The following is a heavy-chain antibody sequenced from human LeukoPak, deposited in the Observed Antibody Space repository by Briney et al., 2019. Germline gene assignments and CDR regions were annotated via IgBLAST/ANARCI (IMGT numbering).Heavy chain of an antibody. D-gene: IGHD3-16*02. J-gene: IGHJ6*02. CDR2: IYHSGST. CDR1: GGSISSSNW. V-gene: IGHV4-4*02. Sequence: PSGTLSLTCAVSGGSISSSNWWSWVCQPPGKGLEWIGEIYHSGSTNYNPSLKSRVTISVDKSKNQFSLKLSSVTAADTAVYYCARAPPYYDYVWGSYPPRGMDVWGQGTTVTVSS. CDR3: ARAPPYYDYVWGSYPPRGMDV.